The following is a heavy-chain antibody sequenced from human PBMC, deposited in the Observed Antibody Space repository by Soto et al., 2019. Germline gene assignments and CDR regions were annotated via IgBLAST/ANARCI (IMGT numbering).Heavy chain of an antibody. CDR3: ARGDFDSSANYYAGWFDP. V-gene: IGHV1-2*02. J-gene: IGHJ5*02. CDR1: GYTFTAYY. D-gene: IGHD3-22*01. Sequence: QVQLVQSGAEVKKPGASVKVSCKASGYTFTAYYMHWLRQAPGQGLEWMGWINPNSGGTKYAQKFPGSVPITNDTSISTAYMELSRLGSDDTAVYYCARGDFDSSANYYAGWFDPWGQGTLVTVSS. CDR2: INPNSGGT.